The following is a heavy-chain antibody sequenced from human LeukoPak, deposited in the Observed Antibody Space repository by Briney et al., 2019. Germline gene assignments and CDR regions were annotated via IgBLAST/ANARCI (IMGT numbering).Heavy chain of an antibody. CDR1: GGSFSGYY. CDR3: ARGLNTYYYGSGRYSHWFDP. D-gene: IGHD3-10*01. Sequence: SETLSLTCAVYGGSFSGYYWSWIRQPPGKGLEWIGEINHSGSTNYNPSLKSRVTISVDTSKNQFSLKLSSVTAADTAVYYCARGLNTYYYGSGRYSHWFDPWGQGTLVTVSS. V-gene: IGHV4-34*01. CDR2: INHSGST. J-gene: IGHJ5*02.